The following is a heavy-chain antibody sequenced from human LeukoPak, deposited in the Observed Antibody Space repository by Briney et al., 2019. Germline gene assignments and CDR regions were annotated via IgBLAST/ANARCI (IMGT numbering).Heavy chain of an antibody. CDR2: ISGSGGST. CDR1: GITLSNYG. J-gene: IGHJ4*02. V-gene: IGHV3-23*01. CDR3: AKRGVVIRVILVGFHKEAYYFDY. D-gene: IGHD3-22*01. Sequence: GGSLRLSCAVSGITLSNYGMSWVRQAPGKGLGWVAGISGSGGSTNYADSVKGRFTISRDNPKNTLFLQMNSLRAEDTAVYFCAKRGVVIRVILVGFHKEAYYFDYWGQGTLVTVSS.